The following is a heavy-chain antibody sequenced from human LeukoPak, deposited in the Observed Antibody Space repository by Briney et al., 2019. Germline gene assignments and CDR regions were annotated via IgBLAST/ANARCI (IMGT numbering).Heavy chain of an antibody. Sequence: PGGSLRLSCAASGFTFSSYGLHWVRQAPGKGLEWVAFIRYDGSNKYYADSVKGRFTISRDNSKNTLYLQMNSLRAEDRAVFYCAIVRLWLDPWGQGTLVTVSS. CDR2: IRYDGSNK. J-gene: IGHJ5*02. CDR3: AIVRLWLDP. CDR1: GFTFSSYG. V-gene: IGHV3-30*02. D-gene: IGHD2-8*01.